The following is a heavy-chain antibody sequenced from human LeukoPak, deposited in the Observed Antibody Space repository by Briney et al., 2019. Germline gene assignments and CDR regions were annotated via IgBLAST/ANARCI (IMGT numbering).Heavy chain of an antibody. CDR3: ARLRGYTSGNPGY. CDR1: GASISSSSYY. J-gene: IGHJ4*02. D-gene: IGHD5-18*01. V-gene: IGHV4-39*01. CDR2: IYYNGDT. Sequence: SETLSLTCTVSGASISSSSYYWGWIRQPPGKGLEWIGSIYYNGDTYYNSSLKSRLTISADTSKNQFTLKLSSMTAADTALYYCARLRGYTSGNPGYWGQGSLVTVSS.